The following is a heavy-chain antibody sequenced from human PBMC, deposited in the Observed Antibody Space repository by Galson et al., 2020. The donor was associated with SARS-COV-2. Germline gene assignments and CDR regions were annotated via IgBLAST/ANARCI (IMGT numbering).Heavy chain of an antibody. D-gene: IGHD2-2*01. Sequence: GESLKISCAASGFTFSSYDMHWVRQATGNGLEWVSAIGTAGDTYYPGSVKGRFTISRENAKNSLYLQMNSLRAGDTAVYYCARARVVPAAIGYYYYYYMDVWGKGTTVTVSS. V-gene: IGHV3-13*01. CDR2: IGTAGDT. CDR1: GFTFSSYD. J-gene: IGHJ6*03. CDR3: ARARVVPAAIGYYYYYYMDV.